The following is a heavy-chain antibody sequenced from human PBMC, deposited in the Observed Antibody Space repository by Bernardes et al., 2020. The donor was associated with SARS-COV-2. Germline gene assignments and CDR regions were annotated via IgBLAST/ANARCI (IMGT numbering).Heavy chain of an antibody. D-gene: IGHD2-2*02. CDR1: GFTFSSYG. Sequence: GGSLRLSCAASGFTFSSYGMHWVRQAPGKGLAWVAVIWYDGRNQYYADSVKGRFTISRDNSKNTLYLQMSSLRVEDTAVYYCAKERVSIPLYEMDVWGQGTTVIVS. CDR3: AKERVSIPLYEMDV. V-gene: IGHV3-33*06. CDR2: IWYDGRNQ. J-gene: IGHJ6*02.